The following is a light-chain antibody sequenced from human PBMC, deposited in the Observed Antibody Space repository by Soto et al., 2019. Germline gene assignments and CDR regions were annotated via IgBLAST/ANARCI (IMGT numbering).Light chain of an antibody. CDR2: NNY. J-gene: IGLJ1*01. CDR3: AAWDDTLNAYYV. V-gene: IGLV1-44*01. CDR1: SSNIGSYT. Sequence: QSVLTQPPSASGTPGQRVTISCSGCSSNIGSYTVNWYQQLPGTAPKLLIYNNYQRPSGVPDRFSGSKAGTSASLAISGLQSEDEADYFCAAWDDTLNAYYVFGNGTKVTVL.